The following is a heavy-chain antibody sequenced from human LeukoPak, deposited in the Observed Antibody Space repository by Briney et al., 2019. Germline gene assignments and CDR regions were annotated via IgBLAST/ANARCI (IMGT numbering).Heavy chain of an antibody. V-gene: IGHV3-30*18. Sequence: GGSLRLSCAASGFTFNSYGMHWVRQAPGKGLEWVAVISYDGTNTYYADSVKGRFTISRDNSKNTLYLQMNSLRAEDTAVYYCAKDPSGLYGDLDYWGQGTLVTISS. CDR3: AKDPSGLYGDLDY. J-gene: IGHJ4*02. CDR1: GFTFNSYG. D-gene: IGHD4-17*01. CDR2: ISYDGTNT.